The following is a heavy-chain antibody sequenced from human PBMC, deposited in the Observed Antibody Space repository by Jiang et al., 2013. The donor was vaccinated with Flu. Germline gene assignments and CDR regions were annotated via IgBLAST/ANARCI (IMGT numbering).Heavy chain of an antibody. Sequence: SGAEVKKPGASVKVSCKASAYTFSAYGISWVRQAPGQGLEWMGWISAYKGNTNYAQKFQGRVTMTTDTSTTTAYMELRSLRSDDTAVYYCARSSQGYYNRTGYPDSWGQGTLVTVS. V-gene: IGHV1-18*01. CDR2: ISAYKGNT. CDR3: ARSSQGYYNRTGYPDS. D-gene: IGHD3-22*01. J-gene: IGHJ4*02. CDR1: AYTFSAYG.